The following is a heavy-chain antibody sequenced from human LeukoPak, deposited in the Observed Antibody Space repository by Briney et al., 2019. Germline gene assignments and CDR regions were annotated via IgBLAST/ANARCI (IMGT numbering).Heavy chain of an antibody. J-gene: IGHJ6*02. V-gene: IGHV7-4-1*02. D-gene: IGHD2/OR15-2a*01. CDR1: GYTFNNYA. CDR2: INTNTGNP. Sequence: VASVKVSCKASGYTFNNYALHWVRQAPGQGLEWMGWINTNTGNPTYALGFTGRFVFSLDTSVSTSYLQISSLKAEDTAFYYCARFVSFGLDVWGQGTTVTISS. CDR3: ARFVSFGLDV.